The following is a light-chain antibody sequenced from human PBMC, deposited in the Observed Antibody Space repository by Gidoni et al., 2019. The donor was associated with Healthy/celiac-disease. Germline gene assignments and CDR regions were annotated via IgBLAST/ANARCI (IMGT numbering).Light chain of an antibody. Sequence: QSALTQPASVSGSPGQSITISCTGTSSDVGGYNYVSWYQQHPGKAPKLMIYDVSNRPSGVSNRFSGSKSGNTASLTISGLQAEDEADYYCSSYTSSSTLWIGTGTKVTV. V-gene: IGLV2-14*01. CDR3: SSYTSSSTLW. J-gene: IGLJ1*01. CDR2: DVS. CDR1: SSDVGGYNY.